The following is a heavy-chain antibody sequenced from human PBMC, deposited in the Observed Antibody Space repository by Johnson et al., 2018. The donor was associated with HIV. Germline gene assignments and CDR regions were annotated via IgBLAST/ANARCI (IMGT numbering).Heavy chain of an antibody. Sequence: VQLVESGGGVVQPGRSLRLSCAASGFTVSSNYMNWVRQAPGKGLDWVSAISGSGGSTYYADSVKGRFTISRDNSKNYLYLQMNSLRAEDTALYYCARDWNPLAVAGAQYAFDIWGQGTMVTVSS. V-gene: IGHV3-23*04. J-gene: IGHJ3*02. D-gene: IGHD6-19*01. CDR2: ISGSGGST. CDR3: ARDWNPLAVAGAQYAFDI. CDR1: GFTVSSNY.